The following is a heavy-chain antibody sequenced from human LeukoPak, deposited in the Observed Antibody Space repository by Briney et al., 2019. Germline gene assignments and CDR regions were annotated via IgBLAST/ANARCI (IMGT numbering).Heavy chain of an antibody. Sequence: GGSLRLSCAASGFTFSTYSMNWVRQVPGKGLEWVSYISSSSSTIYYADSVKGRFTISRDNAKNSLYLQMNSLRAEDTAVYYCARGDSESYYKDAFDIWGQGTMVTVSS. CDR1: GFTFSTYS. CDR3: ARGDSESYYKDAFDI. CDR2: ISSSSSTI. V-gene: IGHV3-48*01. J-gene: IGHJ3*02. D-gene: IGHD1-26*01.